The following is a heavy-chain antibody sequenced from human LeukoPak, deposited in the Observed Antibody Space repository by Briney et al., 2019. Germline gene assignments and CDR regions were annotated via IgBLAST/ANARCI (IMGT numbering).Heavy chain of an antibody. D-gene: IGHD6-6*01. V-gene: IGHV4-39*07. J-gene: IGHJ6*03. CDR2: IYFSGNT. Sequence: SETLSLTCTVSGGSITTNNYYWGWVRQSPGKGLEWIGNIYFSGNTYYNPSLESRVVISVDTFKNQFSLRLNSVTAADTAAYYCARVSDTLSSSSLYYYMDVWGKGTTVTVSS. CDR1: GGSITTNNYY. CDR3: ARVSDTLSSSSLYYYMDV.